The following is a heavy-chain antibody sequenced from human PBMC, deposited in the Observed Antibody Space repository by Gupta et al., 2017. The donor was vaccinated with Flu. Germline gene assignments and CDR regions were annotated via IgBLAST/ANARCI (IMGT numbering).Heavy chain of an antibody. CDR2: INAGGSRT. V-gene: IGHV3-23*01. Sequence: EEQLLESGGGSVQPGGSLRLSCVGSGFTFDKFAMSWVRQSPGKGLEWVSGINAGGSRTFYADSVKGRFTISRDNSRNALFLQMNSRRVEDTATYSCAKEDTAVAGNDNWFQPWGQGTLVTVSS. J-gene: IGHJ5*02. CDR3: AKEDTAVAGNDNWFQP. D-gene: IGHD6-19*01. CDR1: GFTFDKFA.